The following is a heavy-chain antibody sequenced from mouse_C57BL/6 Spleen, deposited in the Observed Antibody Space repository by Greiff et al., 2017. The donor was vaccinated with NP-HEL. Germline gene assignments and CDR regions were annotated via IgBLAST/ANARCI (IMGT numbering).Heavy chain of an antibody. Sequence: EVQLVESGPGLVKPSQSLSLTCSVTGYSITSGYYWNWIRQFPGNKLEWMGYISYDGSNNYNPSLKNRISITRDTSKNQFFLKLNSVTTEDTATYYCARDRVTGNFDYWGQGTTLTVSS. D-gene: IGHD2-1*01. CDR3: ARDRVTGNFDY. J-gene: IGHJ2*01. CDR1: GYSITSGYY. V-gene: IGHV3-6*01. CDR2: ISYDGSN.